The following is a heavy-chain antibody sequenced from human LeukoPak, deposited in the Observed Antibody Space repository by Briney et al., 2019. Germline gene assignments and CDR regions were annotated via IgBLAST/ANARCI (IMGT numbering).Heavy chain of an antibody. CDR3: AGPGLYRLDY. CDR1: GGSFSGYY. J-gene: IGHJ4*02. V-gene: IGHV4-34*01. Sequence: SETLSLTCGVYGGSFSGYYWSWIRQPPGKGLEWIGEISHSGRTNYNPSLKSRVTISVDTSKNQLSLKLSSVTAADTAVYYCAGPGLYRLDYWGQGTLVRLL. CDR2: ISHSGRT. D-gene: IGHD2-8*01.